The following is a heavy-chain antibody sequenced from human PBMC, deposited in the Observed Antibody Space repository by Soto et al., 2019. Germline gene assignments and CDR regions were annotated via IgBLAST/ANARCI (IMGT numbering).Heavy chain of an antibody. CDR2: IYWDDDK. V-gene: IGHV2-5*02. J-gene: IGHJ4*02. CDR1: GFSLSTSGVG. D-gene: IGHD3-22*01. CDR3: ALISYYDSRGYDRKNFDY. Sequence: QITLKESGPTLVKPTQTLTLTCTFSGFSLSTSGVGVGWIRQPPGKALEWLALIYWDDDKRYSPSLKSRLTITKDASKNQVVLTMTNMDPVDTATYYCALISYYDSRGYDRKNFDYWGQGTLVTVSS.